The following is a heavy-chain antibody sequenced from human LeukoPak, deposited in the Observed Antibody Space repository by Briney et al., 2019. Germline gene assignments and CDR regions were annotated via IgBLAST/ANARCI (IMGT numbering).Heavy chain of an antibody. V-gene: IGHV5-10-1*01. CDR1: GYSFTNYW. Sequence: GESLRISCKGSGYSFTNYWISWVRQMPGKALEWIGRVDPTDSYTNYSPSFQGHVAISADKSISTAYLQWSSLKASDTAMYYCARQGIVVADSFDPWGQGTLVTVSS. CDR3: ARQGIVVADSFDP. CDR2: VDPTDSYT. D-gene: IGHD6-19*01. J-gene: IGHJ5*02.